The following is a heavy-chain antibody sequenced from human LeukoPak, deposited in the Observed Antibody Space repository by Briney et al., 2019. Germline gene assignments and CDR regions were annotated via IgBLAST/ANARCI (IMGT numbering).Heavy chain of an antibody. V-gene: IGHV3-7*03. Sequence: PGGSLRLSCVASGFTFSRYWMSWARQAPGKGLEWVASINHNGNVNYYVDSVKGRFTISRDNAKNSLYLQMSNLRAEDTAVYFCARGGGLDVWGQGATVTVSS. CDR1: GFTFSRYW. CDR2: INHNGNVN. J-gene: IGHJ6*02. D-gene: IGHD3-16*01. CDR3: ARGGGLDV.